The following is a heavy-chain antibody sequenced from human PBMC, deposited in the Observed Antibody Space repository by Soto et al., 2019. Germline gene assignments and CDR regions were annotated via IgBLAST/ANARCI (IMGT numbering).Heavy chain of an antibody. J-gene: IGHJ4*02. CDR2: IYYSGST. CDR3: ARDSRDGYKTSSDY. Sequence: PSETLSLTCTVSGGSISSYYWSWIRQPPGKGLEWIGYIYYSGSTNYNPSLKSRVTISVDTSKNQFSLKLSSVTAADTAVYYCARDSRDGYKTSSDYWGQGTLVTVSS. D-gene: IGHD5-12*01. CDR1: GGSISSYY. V-gene: IGHV4-59*01.